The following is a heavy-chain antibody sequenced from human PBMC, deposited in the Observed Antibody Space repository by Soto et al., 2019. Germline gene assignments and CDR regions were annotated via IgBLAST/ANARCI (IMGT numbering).Heavy chain of an antibody. CDR3: ARDSGLYSSSDWLDP. V-gene: IGHV1-18*01. CDR2: ISAYNDNT. J-gene: IGHJ5*02. CDR1: GYTFSNYG. Sequence: ASVKVSCKASGYTFSNYGFSWVRQAPGQGLEWMGWISAYNDNTNYAQNFQGRVSMTTDTSTSTAYMELRSLRSDDTAVYYCARDSGLYSSSDWLDPWGQGTLVTVSS. D-gene: IGHD6-6*01.